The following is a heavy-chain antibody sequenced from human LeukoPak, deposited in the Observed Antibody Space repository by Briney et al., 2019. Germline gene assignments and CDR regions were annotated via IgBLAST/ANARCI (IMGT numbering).Heavy chain of an antibody. CDR2: ISSSSSYI. CDR3: ARGRSGSHYFDY. D-gene: IGHD1-26*01. J-gene: IGHJ4*02. CDR1: GFTFSSYS. V-gene: IGHV3-21*01. Sequence: GGSLRLSCAASGFTFSSYSMSWVRQAPGKGLEWVSSISSSSSYIYYADSVKGRFTISRDNAKNSLYLQMNSLRAEDTAVYYCARGRSGSHYFDYWGQGTLVTVSS.